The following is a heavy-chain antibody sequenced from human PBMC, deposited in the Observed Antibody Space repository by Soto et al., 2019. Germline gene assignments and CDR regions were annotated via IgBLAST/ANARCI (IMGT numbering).Heavy chain of an antibody. CDR1: GFTFSSYA. Sequence: EVQLLESGGGLVQPGGSLRLSCAASGFTFSSYAMSWVRQTPGKGLEWLSVISGGGNNTFYAGSVKGRFTVSRGNSENPLYLQMNSLRVEDTAVYYCAKLRGGGLGDAVENWGQGITVTVSS. CDR2: ISGGGNNT. D-gene: IGHD3-16*01. V-gene: IGHV3-23*01. CDR3: AKLRGGGLGDAVEN. J-gene: IGHJ4*02.